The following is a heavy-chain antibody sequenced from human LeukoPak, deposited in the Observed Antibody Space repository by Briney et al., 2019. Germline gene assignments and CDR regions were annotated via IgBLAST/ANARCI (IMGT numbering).Heavy chain of an antibody. CDR1: GGSISSSSYY. CDR3: ARGLVGGYFDY. Sequence: SETLSLTCTVSGGSISSSSYYWGWIRQPPGTGLEWIGSIYYSGSTYYNPSLKSRVTISVDTSKNQFSLKLSSVTAADTAVYYCARGLVGGYFDYWGQGTLVTVSS. J-gene: IGHJ4*02. D-gene: IGHD1-26*01. V-gene: IGHV4-39*07. CDR2: IYYSGST.